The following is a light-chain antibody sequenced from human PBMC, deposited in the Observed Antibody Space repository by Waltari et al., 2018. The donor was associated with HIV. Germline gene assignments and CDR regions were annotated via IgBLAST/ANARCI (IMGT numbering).Light chain of an antibody. CDR2: QDI. V-gene: IGLV3-1*01. Sequence: SYELTQPPSVSVSPGQTATITCSGVKLGDKYVFWYQQKPGQSPVLVISQDIKRPSGIPERFSGSISGNTATLTISGTQAMDEADYYCQAWDSSTDVFGTGTKVTVL. CDR3: QAWDSSTDV. CDR1: KLGDKY. J-gene: IGLJ1*01.